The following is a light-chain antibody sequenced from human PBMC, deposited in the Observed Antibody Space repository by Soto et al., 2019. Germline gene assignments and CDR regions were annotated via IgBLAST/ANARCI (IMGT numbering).Light chain of an antibody. CDR1: QSISSW. Sequence: DIQMTQSPSTLSASVGDRVTITCRASQSISSWLAWYQQKPGKAPKLLIYDASSLESGVPSRFSGSGSGTEFTLTISSLQPDVFATYYCQQYNSYPGTFGQGTKLEIK. CDR2: DAS. CDR3: QQYNSYPGT. J-gene: IGKJ2*01. V-gene: IGKV1-5*01.